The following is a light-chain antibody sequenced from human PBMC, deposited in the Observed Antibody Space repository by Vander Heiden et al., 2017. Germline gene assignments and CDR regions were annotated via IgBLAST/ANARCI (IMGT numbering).Light chain of an antibody. V-gene: IGLV3-1*01. CDR3: QAWDSSTVV. J-gene: IGLJ2*01. CDR2: QDS. CDR1: KLGDKY. Sequence: SYELTQPPSVSVSPGQTASITCSGDKLGDKYACWYQQKAGQSPVLVIYQDSKRPSWIRERFAGYNSGNTATLTISGTQAMDEGDYYCQAWDSSTVVVGGGTKLTVL.